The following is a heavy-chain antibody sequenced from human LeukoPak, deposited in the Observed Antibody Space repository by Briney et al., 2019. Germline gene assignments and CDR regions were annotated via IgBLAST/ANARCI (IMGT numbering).Heavy chain of an antibody. CDR2: INTDNGNT. J-gene: IGHJ3*02. V-gene: IGHV1-3*03. CDR1: GYTFTSYA. D-gene: IGHD1-26*01. CDR3: ARGKTGSYYAAFDI. Sequence: ASVKVSCKASGYTFTSYAIHWVRQAPGQRLEWMGWINTDNGNTKSSQEFQGRVTLTRATSANTVYMDLSGLISEDMAVYYCARGKTGSYYAAFDIWGQGTMVTVSS.